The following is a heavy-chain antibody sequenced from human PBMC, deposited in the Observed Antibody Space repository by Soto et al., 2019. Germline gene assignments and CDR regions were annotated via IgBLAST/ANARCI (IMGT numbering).Heavy chain of an antibody. V-gene: IGHV1-18*04. CDR3: ARASLTIFGAPYGVDV. CDR2: ISGYNGDT. J-gene: IGHJ6*02. D-gene: IGHD3-3*01. Sequence: GASVKVSCKASGYPFTRYRMRWVRQAPGQGLEWMGWISGYNGDTEYSKNFQGRLTMTIDTSTTTASMELRSLRSDDTAVYYCARASLTIFGAPYGVDVWGQGTSVTVSS. CDR1: GYPFTRYR.